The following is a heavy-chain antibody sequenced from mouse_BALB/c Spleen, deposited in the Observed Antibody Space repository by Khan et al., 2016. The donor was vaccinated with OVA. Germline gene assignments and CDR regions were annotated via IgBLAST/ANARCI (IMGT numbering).Heavy chain of an antibody. CDR3: ARGSSRAMDY. V-gene: IGHV9-3-1*01. Sequence: QIQLVQSGPELKKPGETVKISCKASGYTFTNYGMNWVKQAPGQGLKWMGWIYTYTGEPTYADDFKGRFAFSLESSASTAYLQINNLTNEDTATYFCARGSSRAMDYWGQGTSVTVSS. CDR2: IYTYTGEP. D-gene: IGHD1-1*01. J-gene: IGHJ4*01. CDR1: GYTFTNYG.